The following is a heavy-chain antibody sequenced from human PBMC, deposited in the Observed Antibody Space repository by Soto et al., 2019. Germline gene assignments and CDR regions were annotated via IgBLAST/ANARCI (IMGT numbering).Heavy chain of an antibody. CDR3: ARGVSAGVDY. V-gene: IGHV1-8*01. J-gene: IGHJ4*02. CDR2: MQPSTGRT. Sequence: ASVKVSCKASGYSFTSRDINLVRQTARQGLEWMGWMQPSTGRTGYAQKFQGRVTMTRDTSINTAYMELTTLTSDDTAFYYCARGVSAGVDYWGQGTLVTVPQ. CDR1: GYSFTSRD. D-gene: IGHD1-26*01.